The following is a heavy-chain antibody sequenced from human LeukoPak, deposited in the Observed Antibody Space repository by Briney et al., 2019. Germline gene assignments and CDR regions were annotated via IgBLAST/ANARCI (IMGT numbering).Heavy chain of an antibody. V-gene: IGHV3-21*01. CDR3: ARAGVRFLEWLLTPRPPYFDY. CDR1: GFTFSSYS. D-gene: IGHD3-3*01. Sequence: GGSLRLSCAASGFTFSSYSMNWVRQAPGKGLEWVSSISSSSSYIYYADSVKGRFTISRGNAKNSLYLQMNSLRAEDTAVYYCARAGVRFLEWLLTPRPPYFDYWGQGTLVTVSS. J-gene: IGHJ4*02. CDR2: ISSSSSYI.